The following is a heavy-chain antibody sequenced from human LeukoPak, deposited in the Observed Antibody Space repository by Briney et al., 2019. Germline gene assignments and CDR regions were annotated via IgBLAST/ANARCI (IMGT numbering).Heavy chain of an antibody. V-gene: IGHV4-59*01. CDR1: GGSISSYY. CDR3: AGGGFGDYVY. CDR2: IYYSGST. D-gene: IGHD4-17*01. Sequence: SETLSLTCTVSGGSISSYYWSWIRQPPGKGLEWIGYIYYSGSTNYNPSLKSRVTISVDTSKNQFSLKLSSVTAADTAVYYCAGGGFGDYVYWGQGTLVTVSS. J-gene: IGHJ4*02.